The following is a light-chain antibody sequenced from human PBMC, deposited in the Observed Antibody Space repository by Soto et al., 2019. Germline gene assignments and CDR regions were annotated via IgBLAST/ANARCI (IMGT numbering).Light chain of an antibody. Sequence: DIQMTQSPSTLSGSVGDRVTITCRASQTISIWLAWYQQKPGKAPKLLIYKASTLKSGVPSRFSGSGSGTEFTLTISSLQPDDVATYYCQHDNSYAESFGQGTKVELK. V-gene: IGKV1-5*03. CDR3: QHDNSYAES. CDR2: KAS. J-gene: IGKJ1*01. CDR1: QTISIW.